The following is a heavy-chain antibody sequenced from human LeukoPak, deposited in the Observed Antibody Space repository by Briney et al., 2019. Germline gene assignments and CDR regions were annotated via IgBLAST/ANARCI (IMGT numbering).Heavy chain of an antibody. CDR2: IYYSGST. D-gene: IGHD3-10*01. Sequence: SETLSLTCTVSGGSISSGDYYWSWIRQPPGKGLEWIGYIYYSGSTYYNPSLKSRVTISVGTSKNQFSLKLSSVTAADTAVYYCARRITMVRGAIILNWFDPWGQGTLVTVPS. CDR1: GGSISSGDYY. V-gene: IGHV4-30-4*01. CDR3: ARRITMVRGAIILNWFDP. J-gene: IGHJ5*02.